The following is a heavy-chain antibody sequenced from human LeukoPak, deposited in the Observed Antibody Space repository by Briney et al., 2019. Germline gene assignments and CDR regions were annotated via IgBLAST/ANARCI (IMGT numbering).Heavy chain of an antibody. J-gene: IGHJ4*02. CDR1: GFNFNNYD. D-gene: IGHD5-12*01. CDR3: AKDLVATGGSGAFYIDY. V-gene: IGHV3-30*02. CDR2: IKFHGHET. Sequence: PGGSLRLSCVASGFNFNNYDLHWVRQAPGKGLEWVAFIKFHGHETFYADSVEGRFTFSRDNSRNTLHLQMNSLRTEDTAVYYCAKDLVATGGSGAFYIDYWGQGTLVTVSS.